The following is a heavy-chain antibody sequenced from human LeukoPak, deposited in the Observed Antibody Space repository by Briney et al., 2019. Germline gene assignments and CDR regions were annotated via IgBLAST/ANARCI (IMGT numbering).Heavy chain of an antibody. CDR1: GYTFTNYY. CDR2: INPSGGST. J-gene: IGHJ5*02. V-gene: IGHV1-46*01. CDR3: ARGVYVWWELHRNWFDP. Sequence: GASVKVSCKASGYTFTNYYIHWVRQAPGQGLEWMGIINPSGGSTSYAQKFQGRVIMTRDTSTSTVYMELSSLRSDDTAVYYCARGVYVWWELHRNWFDPWGQGTLVTVSS. D-gene: IGHD1-26*01.